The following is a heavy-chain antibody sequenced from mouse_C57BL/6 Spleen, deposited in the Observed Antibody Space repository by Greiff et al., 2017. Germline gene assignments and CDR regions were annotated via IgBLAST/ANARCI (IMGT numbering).Heavy chain of an antibody. CDR3: TRDVTTVWYFEV. D-gene: IGHD1-1*01. V-gene: IGHV5-9-1*02. CDR2: ISSGGDYI. J-gene: IGHJ1*03. CDR1: GFTFSSYA. Sequence: EVKLVESGEGLVKPGGSLKLSCAASGFTFSSYAMSWVRQTPEKRLEWVAYISSGGDYIYYADTVKGRFTISRDNARNTLYLQMSSLKSEDTAMYYCTRDVTTVWYFEVWGTGTTVTVSS.